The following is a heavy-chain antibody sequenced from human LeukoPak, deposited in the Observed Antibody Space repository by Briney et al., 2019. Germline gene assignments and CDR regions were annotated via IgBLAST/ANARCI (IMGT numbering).Heavy chain of an antibody. CDR1: GGSISSSSYY. Sequence: PSETLSLTCTVSGGSISSSSYYWGWIRQPPGKGLEWIGSIYYSGSTYYNPSLKSRVTISVDTSKNQFSLKLSSVTAADTAVYYCARVMEPLPDFWGQGTLVTVSS. J-gene: IGHJ4*02. D-gene: IGHD1-26*01. CDR2: IYYSGST. CDR3: ARVMEPLPDF. V-gene: IGHV4-39*07.